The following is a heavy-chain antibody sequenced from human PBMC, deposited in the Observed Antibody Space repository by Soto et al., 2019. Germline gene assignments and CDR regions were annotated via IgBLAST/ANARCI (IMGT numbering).Heavy chain of an antibody. CDR1: GGSFSGYY. J-gene: IGHJ3*02. Sequence: SETLSLTCAVYGGSFSGYYWSWIRQPPGKGLEWIGGINHSGSTNCNPSLKSRVTISVDTSKNQFSLKLSSVTAADTAVYYCARETRDDAFDIWGQGTMVTVSS. CDR3: ARETRDDAFDI. V-gene: IGHV4-34*01. CDR2: INHSGST.